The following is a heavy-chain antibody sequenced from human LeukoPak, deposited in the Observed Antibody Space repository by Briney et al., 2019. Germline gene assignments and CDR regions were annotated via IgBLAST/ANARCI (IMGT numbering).Heavy chain of an antibody. J-gene: IGHJ5*02. CDR3: ARDSYYFGSGSDNTPYNWFDP. D-gene: IGHD3-10*01. CDR2: IYHSGST. CDR1: RGSITSNNW. V-gene: IGHV4-4*02. Sequence: SGTLSLTCAVSRGSITSNNWWSWVRQPPGKRLEWIAEIYHSGSTNYNPSLKSRVTISVDKSKNHFSLKLSSVTAADTAMYYCARDSYYFGSGSDNTPYNWFDPWGQGTLVTVSS.